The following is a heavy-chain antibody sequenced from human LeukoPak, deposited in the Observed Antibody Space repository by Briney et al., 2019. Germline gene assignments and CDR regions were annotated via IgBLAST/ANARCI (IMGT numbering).Heavy chain of an antibody. Sequence: PGGSLRLSCAASGFSFNTYTMNWVRQAPGKGLEWVAVISYDGSNKYYADSVKGRFTISRDNSKNTLYLQMNSLRAEDTAVYYCAKDLVYLGYCSSTSCYAYAIDIWGQGTMVTVSS. CDR2: ISYDGSNK. J-gene: IGHJ3*02. D-gene: IGHD2-2*01. V-gene: IGHV3-30*18. CDR1: GFSFNTYT. CDR3: AKDLVYLGYCSSTSCYAYAIDI.